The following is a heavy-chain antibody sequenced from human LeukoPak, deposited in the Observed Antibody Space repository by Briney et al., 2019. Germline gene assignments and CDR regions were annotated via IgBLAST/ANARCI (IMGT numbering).Heavy chain of an antibody. V-gene: IGHV1-2*02. CDR2: INPNSGGT. D-gene: IGHD3-10*01. CDR3: AREADNTMVRGASFDQ. J-gene: IGHJ4*02. CDR1: GYTFTGYF. Sequence: GASVKVSCKASGYTFTGYFMHWVRQAPGQGLEWMGWINPNSGGTNYAQKFQGRVTMTRDTSISTAYMELSRLKSDDTAVYFCAREADNTMVRGASFDQWGQGTLVTVSS.